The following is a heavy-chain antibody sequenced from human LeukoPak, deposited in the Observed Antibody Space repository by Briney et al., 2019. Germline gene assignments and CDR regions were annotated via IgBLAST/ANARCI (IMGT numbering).Heavy chain of an antibody. Sequence: ESGPTLVKPTQTLTLTCTFPGFSLSTSGMCVSWIRQPPGKALEWLPRIDWDDDKYYSTSLKTRLTISKDTSKNQVVLTMTNMDPVDTATYYCARMIRGQIAAAGTTGHYNWFDPWGQGTLVTVSS. D-gene: IGHD6-13*01. V-gene: IGHV2-70*11. J-gene: IGHJ5*02. CDR2: IDWDDDK. CDR1: GFSLSTSGMC. CDR3: ARMIRGQIAAAGTTGHYNWFDP.